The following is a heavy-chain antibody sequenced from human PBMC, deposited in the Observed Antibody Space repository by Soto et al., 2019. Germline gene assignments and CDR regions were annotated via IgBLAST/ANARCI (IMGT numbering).Heavy chain of an antibody. Sequence: SETLSLTCTVSGGSISSGDYYWSWIRQPPGKGLEWIGYFYYSGSTYYNPSLKSRVTISVDTSKNQFSLKLSSVTAADTAVYYCARGGYSSSWYNWFDPWGQGTLVTVSS. CDR1: GGSISSGDYY. CDR3: ARGGYSSSWYNWFDP. J-gene: IGHJ5*02. CDR2: FYYSGST. V-gene: IGHV4-30-4*01. D-gene: IGHD6-13*01.